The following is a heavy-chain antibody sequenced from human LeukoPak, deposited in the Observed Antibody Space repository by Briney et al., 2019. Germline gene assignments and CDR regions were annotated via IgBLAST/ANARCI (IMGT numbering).Heavy chain of an antibody. V-gene: IGHV1-8*02. CDR2: MNPNSGNT. CDR3: ARGRNYIAAAGKGNWFDP. CDR1: GYTFTSYY. J-gene: IGHJ5*02. D-gene: IGHD6-13*01. Sequence: ASVKVSCKASGYTFTSYYMHWVRQAPGQGLEWMGWMNPNSGNTGYAQKFQGRVTMTRNTSISTAYMELSSLRSEDTAVYYCARGRNYIAAAGKGNWFDPWGQGTLVTVSS.